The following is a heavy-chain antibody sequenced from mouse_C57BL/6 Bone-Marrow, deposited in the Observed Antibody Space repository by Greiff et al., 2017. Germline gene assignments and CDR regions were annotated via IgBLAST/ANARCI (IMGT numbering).Heavy chain of an antibody. J-gene: IGHJ3*01. CDR2: IDPSDSYT. D-gene: IGHD2-4*01. CDR1: GYTFTSYW. V-gene: IGHV1-59*01. CDR3: ARWDYDWFAY. Sequence: VQLQQSGAELVRPGTSVKLSCKASGYTFTSYWMHWVKQRPGQGLEWIGVIDPSDSYTNYNQKFKGKATLTVDTSSSTAYMQLSSLTSEDSAVYYCARWDYDWFAYWGQGTLVTVSA.